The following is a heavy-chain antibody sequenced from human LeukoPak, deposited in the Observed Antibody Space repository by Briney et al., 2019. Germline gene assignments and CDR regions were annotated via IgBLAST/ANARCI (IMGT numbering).Heavy chain of an antibody. D-gene: IGHD3-3*01. CDR1: GGSISSHY. CDR2: IYHSGNT. Sequence: SETLSLTRTVSGGSISSHYWSWVRQTPGKGLEWIGHIYHSGNTKYNSALKGRVTISDDASKNQFSLRLSSVTAADTAVYFCARGYDFWSGVMSDAFDIWGRGTKVTVSS. V-gene: IGHV4-59*11. CDR3: ARGYDFWSGVMSDAFDI. J-gene: IGHJ3*02.